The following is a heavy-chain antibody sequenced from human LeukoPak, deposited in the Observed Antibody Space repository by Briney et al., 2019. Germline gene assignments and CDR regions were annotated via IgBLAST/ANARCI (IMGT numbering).Heavy chain of an antibody. CDR3: ARGRGFAAFDI. CDR1: GGSISSYY. CDR2: IYYSGST. V-gene: IGHV4-59*12. D-gene: IGHD3-10*01. J-gene: IGHJ3*02. Sequence: SETLSLTCTVSGGSISSYYWRWIRRPPGKGLEWIGYIYYSGSTNYNPSLKSRVTMSVDTSKNQFSLKLSSVTAADTAVYYCARGRGFAAFDIWGQGTMVTVSS.